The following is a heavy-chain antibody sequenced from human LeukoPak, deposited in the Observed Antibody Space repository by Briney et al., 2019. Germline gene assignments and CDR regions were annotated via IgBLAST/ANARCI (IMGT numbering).Heavy chain of an antibody. J-gene: IGHJ4*02. CDR1: GGTFSSYA. CDR2: IIPIFGTA. CDR3: ARDYYDFWSGYMY. D-gene: IGHD3-3*01. V-gene: IGHV1-69*05. Sequence: EASVKVSCKASGGTFSSYAISWVRQAPGQGLEWMGRIIPIFGTANYAQKFQGRVTITTDESTSTAYMELSSLRSEDTAVYYCARDYYDFWSGYMYWGQGTLVTVSS.